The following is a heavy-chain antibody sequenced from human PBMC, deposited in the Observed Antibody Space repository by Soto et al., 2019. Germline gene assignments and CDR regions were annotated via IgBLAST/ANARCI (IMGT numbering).Heavy chain of an antibody. D-gene: IGHD5-12*01. Sequence: ASVKVSCKASGYTFTSYDINWVRQATGQGLEWMGWMNPNSGNTGYAQKFQGRVTMTRNTSISTAYMELSSLRSEDTGVYYCARRIVATETFDYWGQGTLVTVSS. CDR3: ARRIVATETFDY. CDR2: MNPNSGNT. V-gene: IGHV1-8*01. J-gene: IGHJ4*02. CDR1: GYTFTSYD.